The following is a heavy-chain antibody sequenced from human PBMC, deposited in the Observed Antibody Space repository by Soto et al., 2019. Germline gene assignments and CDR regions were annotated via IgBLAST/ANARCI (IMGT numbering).Heavy chain of an antibody. CDR1: GYTFTSYA. J-gene: IGHJ4*02. D-gene: IGHD2-8*01. CDR3: ARVRIADCTNGVCPWPFDY. CDR2: INAGNGNT. Sequence: ASVKVSCEASGYTFTSYAMHWVRQAPGQRLEWMGWINAGNGNTKYSQKFQGRVTITRDTSASTAYMELSSLRSEDTAVYYCARVRIADCTNGVCPWPFDYWGQGTQVTV. V-gene: IGHV1-3*01.